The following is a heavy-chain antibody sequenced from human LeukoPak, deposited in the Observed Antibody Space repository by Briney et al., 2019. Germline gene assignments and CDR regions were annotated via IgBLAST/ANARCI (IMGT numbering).Heavy chain of an antibody. CDR1: GFTFSSYA. CDR2: ISGSGGST. D-gene: IGHD1-26*01. V-gene: IGHV3-23*01. CDR3: AKEAEWELLYYYGMDV. J-gene: IGHJ6*02. Sequence: GGSLRLSCAASGFTFSSYAMSWVRQAPGKGLEWVSAISGSGGSTYYADSVKGRFTISRDNSKNTLYLQMNSLRAEDTAVYYCAKEAEWELLYYYGMDVWGQGTTVTVSS.